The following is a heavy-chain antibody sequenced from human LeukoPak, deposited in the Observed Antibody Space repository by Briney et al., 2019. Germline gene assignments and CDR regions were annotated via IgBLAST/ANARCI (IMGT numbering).Heavy chain of an antibody. CDR2: IYYSGST. J-gene: IGHJ3*02. D-gene: IGHD3-3*02. V-gene: IGHV4-39*07. Sequence: KSSETLSLTCTVSGGSISSSSYYWGWIRQPPGKGLEWIGSIYYSGSTYYNPSLKSRVTISVDTSKNQFSLKLSSVTAADTAVYYCAREHLGLTRGAFDIWGQGTMVTVSS. CDR3: AREHLGLTRGAFDI. CDR1: GGSISSSSYY.